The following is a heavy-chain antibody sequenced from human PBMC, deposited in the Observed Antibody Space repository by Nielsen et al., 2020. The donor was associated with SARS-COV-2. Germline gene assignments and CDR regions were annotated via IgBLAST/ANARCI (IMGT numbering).Heavy chain of an antibody. Sequence: GGSLRLSCAASGFTFSSYAMHWVRQAPGKGLEWVAVISYDGSNKYYADSVKGRFTISRDNSKNTLYLQMNSLRAEDTAVYYCASLTDYDILTGYYLWDVFPAEYFQHWGQGTLVTVSS. CDR2: ISYDGSNK. J-gene: IGHJ1*01. V-gene: IGHV3-30*04. CDR3: ASLTDYDILTGYYLWDVFPAEYFQH. CDR1: GFTFSSYA. D-gene: IGHD3-9*01.